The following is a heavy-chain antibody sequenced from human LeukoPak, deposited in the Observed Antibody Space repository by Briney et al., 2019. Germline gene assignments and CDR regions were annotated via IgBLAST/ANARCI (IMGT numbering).Heavy chain of an antibody. CDR3: ARHAGYYGLDV. CDR1: GGSFSGYY. Sequence: SETLSLTCAVYGGSFSGYYWSWIRQPPGKGLEWIGSIYYSGSSYYNPSLKSRITISVDTSKNQFSLKLSSVTAADTAVYYCARHAGYYGLDVWGQGTTITVSS. V-gene: IGHV4-34*01. J-gene: IGHJ6*02. CDR2: IYYSGSS.